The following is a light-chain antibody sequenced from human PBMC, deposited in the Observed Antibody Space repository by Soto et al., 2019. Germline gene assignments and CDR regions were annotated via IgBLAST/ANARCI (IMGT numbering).Light chain of an antibody. Sequence: QSALTQPASVSGSPGQSITISCTGTSSDVGAYKYVSWYQQHPGKVPKLIIYGVSNRPSGVSNRFSGSKSGNTAFLTISGLQPEDEAHYYCQSYDGGLSVSKVFGGGTKLTVL. CDR1: SSDVGAYKY. V-gene: IGLV2-14*03. CDR2: GVS. CDR3: QSYDGGLSVSKV. J-gene: IGLJ2*01.